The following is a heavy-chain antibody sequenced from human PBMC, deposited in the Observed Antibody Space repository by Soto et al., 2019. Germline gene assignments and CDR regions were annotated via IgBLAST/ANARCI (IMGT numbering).Heavy chain of an antibody. CDR2: IIPIFGTA. CDR1: GGTFSSYA. D-gene: IGHD1-7*01. Sequence: QVQLVQSGAEVKKPGSSVKVSCKASGGTFSSYAISWVRQAPGQGLEWMGGIIPIFGTANYAQKFQGRVTITADESTSTAYMELSSLRSEDTAVYYCARERRLELGSTGAFDIWGQGTMVTVSS. CDR3: ARERRLELGSTGAFDI. J-gene: IGHJ3*02. V-gene: IGHV1-69*01.